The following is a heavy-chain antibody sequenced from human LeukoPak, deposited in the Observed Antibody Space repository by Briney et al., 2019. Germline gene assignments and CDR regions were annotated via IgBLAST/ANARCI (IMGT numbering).Heavy chain of an antibody. V-gene: IGHV3-23*01. Sequence: GGTLRLSCAASGFTFSSYGMSWVRQAPGKGLEWVSVISGSGGNTDYADSVKGRFTISRDNSKNTLYLQMNSLRAEDTAVYYCAKDLGYDYVWGEGNFYDYWGQGTLVTVSS. D-gene: IGHD3-16*01. J-gene: IGHJ4*02. CDR1: GFTFSSYG. CDR3: AKDLGYDYVWGEGNFYDY. CDR2: ISGSGGNT.